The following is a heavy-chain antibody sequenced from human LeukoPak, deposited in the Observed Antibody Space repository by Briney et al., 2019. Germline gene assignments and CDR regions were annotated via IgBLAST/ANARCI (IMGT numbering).Heavy chain of an antibody. CDR1: GFSFSNYG. V-gene: IGHV3-30*02. Sequence: GGSLRLSCLASGFSFSNYGTHWVRQAPGKGLEWVTFIRYDGSNKYYADSVKGRFTISRDNSKNTLYLQMNSLRAEDTAVYYCAKNLGDFWSGSIDYWGQGTLVTVSS. CDR2: IRYDGSNK. D-gene: IGHD3-3*01. CDR3: AKNLGDFWSGSIDY. J-gene: IGHJ4*02.